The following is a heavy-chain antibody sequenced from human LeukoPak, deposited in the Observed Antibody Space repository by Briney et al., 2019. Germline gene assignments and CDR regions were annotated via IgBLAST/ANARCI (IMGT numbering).Heavy chain of an antibody. J-gene: IGHJ4*02. Sequence: PGGSLRLSCAASGFTFSYYSMNWVRQAPGKGLEWVSYISSASTTIYYADSVKGRFTVSRDYAKNSLYLQMNSLRDEDTAVYYCARGETDHWGQGTLVTVSS. CDR3: ARGETDH. V-gene: IGHV3-48*02. CDR1: GFTFSYYS. D-gene: IGHD5-24*01. CDR2: ISSASTTI.